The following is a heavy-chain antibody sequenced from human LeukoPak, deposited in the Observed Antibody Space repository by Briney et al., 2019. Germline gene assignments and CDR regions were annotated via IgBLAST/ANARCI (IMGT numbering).Heavy chain of an antibody. Sequence: GGSLRLSCAASGFTFSSYSMNWVRQAPGKGLEWVSSISGSGSYIYYADSVKGRFTVSRDNTKNSLYLQMNSLRAEATAVYYCARDDGYYYGSSAYRLGIDYWGQGTLVTVSS. D-gene: IGHD3-22*01. CDR3: ARDDGYYYGSSAYRLGIDY. CDR1: GFTFSSYS. J-gene: IGHJ4*02. CDR2: ISGSGSYI. V-gene: IGHV3-21*01.